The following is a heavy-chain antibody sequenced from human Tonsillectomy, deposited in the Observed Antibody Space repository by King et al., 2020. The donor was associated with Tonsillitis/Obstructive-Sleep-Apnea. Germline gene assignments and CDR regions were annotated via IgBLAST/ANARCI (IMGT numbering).Heavy chain of an antibody. CDR3: AREAKDVMDV. J-gene: IGHJ6*02. CDR1: GGSISSGGYS. CDR2: IYHGGST. V-gene: IGHV4-30-2*01. Sequence: LQLQESGSGLVKPSQTLSLTCAVSGGSISSGGYSWSWIRQPPGKGLEWIGSIYHGGSTYYNPSLKSRVTISLDRSKNQFSLKLSSLTAADTAVYYCAREAKDVMDVWGQGTTVTGSS.